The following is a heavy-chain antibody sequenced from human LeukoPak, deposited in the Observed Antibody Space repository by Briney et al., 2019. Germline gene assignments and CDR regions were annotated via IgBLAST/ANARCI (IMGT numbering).Heavy chain of an antibody. CDR1: GYTFSGYY. D-gene: IGHD1-14*01. CDR2: INPKSGGT. V-gene: IGHV1-2*02. CDR3: ARGPGLTAILNWFDP. J-gene: IGHJ5*02. Sequence: ASVTVSCKASGYTFSGYYMHWVRQAPGQGLEWMGWINPKSGGTNYAQTFQGRVTMTRDTSIGTVYMELSRLRSDDTAVYNCARGPGLTAILNWFDPWGQGTLVTVSS.